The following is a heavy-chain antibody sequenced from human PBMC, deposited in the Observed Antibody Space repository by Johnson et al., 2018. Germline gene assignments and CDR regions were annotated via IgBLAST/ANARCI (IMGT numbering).Heavy chain of an antibody. Sequence: QVQLVESGGGVVQPGRSLRLSCAASGFTFSSYAMHWVRQAPGKGLEWVAVISYDGSNKYYADSVKGRFTISRDNSKNTLYLQMNSLRAEDTAVCYCARESSGIAAGGTEYFQHWGQGTLVTVSS. D-gene: IGHD6-13*01. V-gene: IGHV3-30-3*01. CDR3: ARESSGIAAGGTEYFQH. CDR1: GFTFSSYA. CDR2: ISYDGSNK. J-gene: IGHJ1*01.